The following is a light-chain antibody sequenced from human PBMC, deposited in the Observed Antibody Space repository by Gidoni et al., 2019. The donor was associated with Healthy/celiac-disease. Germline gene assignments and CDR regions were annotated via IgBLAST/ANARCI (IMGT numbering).Light chain of an antibody. V-gene: IGKV3-20*01. CDR3: QQYGSSPFT. CDR1: QSVSSSY. Sequence: EIVLTQSPGTLPLSPGERATISSRARQSVSSSYLAWYQQKPGQAPRLLIYGASSRATGIPDRFSGSGSGTDFTLTISRLEPEDFAVYYCQQYGSSPFTFGPGTKVDIK. J-gene: IGKJ3*01. CDR2: GAS.